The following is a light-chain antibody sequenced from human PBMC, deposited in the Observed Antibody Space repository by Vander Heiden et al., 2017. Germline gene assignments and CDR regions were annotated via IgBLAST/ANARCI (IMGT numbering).Light chain of an antibody. CDR2: GAS. CDR1: RDIRTY. J-gene: IGKJ4*01. Sequence: QSPPSLSASVGDRVTITCRSSRDIRTYLNWYHQKRGESPKLLIYGASTVHSGVPSRLSGSGSATHFTLTINGLQVDDVGTYFCQQSYNMFSFGAGTQV. CDR3: QQSYNMFS. V-gene: IGKV1-39*01.